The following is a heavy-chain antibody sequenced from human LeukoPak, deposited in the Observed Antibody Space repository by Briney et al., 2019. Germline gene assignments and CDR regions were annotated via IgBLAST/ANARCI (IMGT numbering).Heavy chain of an antibody. D-gene: IGHD3-10*01. CDR2: IRYDGSNK. Sequence: GGSLRLSRAASGFTFSSYGMHWVRRAPGKGLEWVAFIRYDGSNKYYADSVKGRFTIPRDNSKNTLYLQMNSLRAEDTAVYYCAKNMVRGVMSYAFDIWGQGTMVTVSS. J-gene: IGHJ3*02. CDR3: AKNMVRGVMSYAFDI. CDR1: GFTFSSYG. V-gene: IGHV3-30*02.